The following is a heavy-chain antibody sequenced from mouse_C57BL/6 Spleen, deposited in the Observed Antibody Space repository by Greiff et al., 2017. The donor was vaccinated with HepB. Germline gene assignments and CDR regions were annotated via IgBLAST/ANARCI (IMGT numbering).Heavy chain of an antibody. D-gene: IGHD1-1*01. CDR2: IDPSDSYT. V-gene: IGHV1-69*01. Sequence: QVQLQQPGAELVMPGASVKLSCKASGYTFTSYWMHWVKQRPGQGLEWMGEIDPSDSYTNYNQKFKGKSTLTVDKSSSTAYMQLSNLTSEDAAVYCCARCDTTYAMDYWGQGTSVTVSS. CDR1: GYTFTSYW. J-gene: IGHJ4*01. CDR3: ARCDTTYAMDY.